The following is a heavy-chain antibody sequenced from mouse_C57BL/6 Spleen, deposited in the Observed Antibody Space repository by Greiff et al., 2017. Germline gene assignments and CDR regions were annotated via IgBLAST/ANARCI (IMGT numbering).Heavy chain of an antibody. Sequence: QVQLQQSGAELVRPGASVKLSCKASGYTFTDYYINWVKQRPGQGLEWIARIYPGSGNTYYNEKFKGKATLPAEKSSSTSYMQLSSLTSEASAFYCGARDYSNYDYFDYWGQGTTLTVSS. CDR2: IYPGSGNT. CDR3: ARDYSNYDYFDY. J-gene: IGHJ2*01. V-gene: IGHV1-76*01. CDR1: GYTFTDYY. D-gene: IGHD2-5*01.